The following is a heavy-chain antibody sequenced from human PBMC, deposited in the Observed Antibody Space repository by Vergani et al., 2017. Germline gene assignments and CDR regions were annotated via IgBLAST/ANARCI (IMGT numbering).Heavy chain of an antibody. D-gene: IGHD2-2*01. J-gene: IGHJ3*02. CDR3: VRDALWYCSSTSCHDAFDI. Sequence: QVQLVQSGAEEKKPGASVKVSCKASGYTFTSYGISWVRQAPGQGLEWMGWISAYNGNTNYAQKLQGRVTMTTDTSTSTAYMELRSLRSDDTAVYYCVRDALWYCSSTSCHDAFDIWGQGTMVTVSS. CDR2: ISAYNGNT. CDR1: GYTFTSYG. V-gene: IGHV1-18*01.